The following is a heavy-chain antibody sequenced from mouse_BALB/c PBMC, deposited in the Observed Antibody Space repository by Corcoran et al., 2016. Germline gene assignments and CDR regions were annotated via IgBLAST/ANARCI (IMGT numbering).Heavy chain of an antibody. Sequence: EVQLQQSGPELVKPGASVKMYCKASGYTFTSYVMHWVKQKPGQGLEWIGYINPYNDGTKYNEKFKGKATLTSDKSSSTVYMELSSLNSEDSAVYYCARLYPGIAMDYWGQGTSVTVSS. J-gene: IGHJ4*01. CDR3: ARLYPGIAMDY. CDR2: INPYNDGT. V-gene: IGHV1S136*01. CDR1: GYTFTSYV.